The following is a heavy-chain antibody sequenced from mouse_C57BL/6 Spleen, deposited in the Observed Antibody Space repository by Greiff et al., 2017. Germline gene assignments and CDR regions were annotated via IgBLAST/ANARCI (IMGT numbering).Heavy chain of an antibody. CDR2: IYPGSGST. V-gene: IGHV1-55*01. Sequence: VQLQQPGAELVKPGASVKMSCKASGYTFTSYWITWVKQRPGQGLEWIGDIYPGSGSTNYNEKFKSKATLTVDTSSSTAYMQLSSLTSEDSAVYYCARYDYDPLPYAMDYWGQGTSVTVSS. CDR1: GYTFTSYW. CDR3: ARYDYDPLPYAMDY. J-gene: IGHJ4*01. D-gene: IGHD2-4*01.